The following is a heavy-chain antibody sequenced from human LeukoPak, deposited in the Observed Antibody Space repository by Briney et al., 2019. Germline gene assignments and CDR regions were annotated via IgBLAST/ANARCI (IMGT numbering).Heavy chain of an antibody. V-gene: IGHV1-69*04. D-gene: IGHD1-26*01. Sequence: SVKVSCKASGGTFSSYAISWVRQAPGQGLEWMGRIIPILGIANYAQKFQGRVTITADKSTSTAYMELSSLRSEDTAVYYCARERWELLTDAYDIWGQGTMVTVSS. CDR1: GGTFSSYA. J-gene: IGHJ3*02. CDR3: ARERWELLTDAYDI. CDR2: IIPILGIA.